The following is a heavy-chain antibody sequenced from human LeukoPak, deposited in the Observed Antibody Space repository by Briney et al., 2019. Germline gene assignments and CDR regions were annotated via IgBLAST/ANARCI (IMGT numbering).Heavy chain of an antibody. CDR2: IYSGGST. Sequence: PGGSLNSPCAASGLTVSRTSLSWARRAPGKGLGWASVIYSGGSTYYADSVKGRFTISRDNSKNTLYLQMNSLRAEDTAVYYCARADSSGWFYFDYWGQGTLVTVSS. D-gene: IGHD6-19*01. CDR1: GLTVSRTS. CDR3: ARADSSGWFYFDY. J-gene: IGHJ4*02. V-gene: IGHV3-53*01.